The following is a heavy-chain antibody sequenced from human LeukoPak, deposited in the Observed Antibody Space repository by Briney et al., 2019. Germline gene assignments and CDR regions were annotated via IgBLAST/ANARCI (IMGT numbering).Heavy chain of an antibody. J-gene: IGHJ6*04. CDR3: ARDSLDIVVVPAAPEGTDYYYYYGMDV. CDR2: IWYDGSNK. V-gene: IGHV3-33*01. D-gene: IGHD2-2*01. CDR1: GFTFSSYG. Sequence: GGSLRLSCAASGFTFSSYGMHWVRQAPGKGLEWVAVIWYDGSNKYYADSVKGRFTISRDNSKNTLYPQMNSLRAEDTAVYYCARDSLDIVVVPAAPEGTDYYYYYGMDVWGKGTTVTVSS.